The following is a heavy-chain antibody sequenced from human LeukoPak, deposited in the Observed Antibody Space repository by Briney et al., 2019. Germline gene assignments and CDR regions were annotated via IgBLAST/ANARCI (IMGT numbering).Heavy chain of an antibody. CDR1: GYPFTSYG. J-gene: IGHJ5*02. CDR2: INTYNGNT. Sequence: GASVKVSCTASGYPFTSYGISWVRQAPGQGLEWMGWINTYNGNTNYAQILRGRVTLTRDTSTSTAYMELRSLRSDDTAVYYCARGVGYDILTGYYLNWFDPWGQGTLVTVST. V-gene: IGHV1-18*01. CDR3: ARGVGYDILTGYYLNWFDP. D-gene: IGHD3-9*01.